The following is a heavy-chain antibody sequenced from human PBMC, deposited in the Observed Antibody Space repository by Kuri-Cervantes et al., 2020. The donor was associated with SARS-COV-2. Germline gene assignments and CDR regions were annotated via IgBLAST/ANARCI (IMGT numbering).Heavy chain of an antibody. D-gene: IGHD3-22*01. CDR1: GFTFSSYG. CDR2: IRYDGSNQ. CDR3: AKAGPYYYDSSGYPIDY. V-gene: IGHV3-30*02. Sequence: LSLTCATSGFTFSSYGMHWVRQAPGKGLEWVTFIRYDGSNQYYGDSVKGRFTISRDSSKNTLYLQMNSQRAEDTAVYYCAKAGPYYYDSSGYPIDYWGQGTLVTVSS. J-gene: IGHJ4*02.